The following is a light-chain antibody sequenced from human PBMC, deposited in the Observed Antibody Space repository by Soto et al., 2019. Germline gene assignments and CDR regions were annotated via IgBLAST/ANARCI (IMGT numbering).Light chain of an antibody. Sequence: QSALTQPASVSGSPGQSITISCTGTSSDVGAYNYVSWYQHHPGKAPKLMIYEVTNRPSGVSNRFSGSKSGNTASLTISGLQAVDEADYYCNSYTTNSNRVFGTGTKVTVL. CDR2: EVT. J-gene: IGLJ1*01. V-gene: IGLV2-14*01. CDR3: NSYTTNSNRV. CDR1: SSDVGAYNY.